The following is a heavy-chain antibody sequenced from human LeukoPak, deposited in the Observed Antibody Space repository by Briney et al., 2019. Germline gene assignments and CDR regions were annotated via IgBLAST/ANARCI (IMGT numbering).Heavy chain of an antibody. CDR3: ATRVTADSYDASDI. J-gene: IGHJ3*02. Sequence: GGSLILSCAASGFTFKSFSMTWVRQAPGKGLEWVASISSTSAHKYHADSVKGRFTISRDNDKNSLYLQMNSLRTEDTALYYCATRVTADSYDASDIWGQGTMVTVSS. CDR1: GFTFKSFS. CDR2: ISSTSAHK. D-gene: IGHD6-13*01. V-gene: IGHV3-21*06.